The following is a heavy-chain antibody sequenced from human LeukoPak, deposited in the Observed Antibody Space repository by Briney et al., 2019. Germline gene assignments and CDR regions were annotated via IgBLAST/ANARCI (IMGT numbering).Heavy chain of an antibody. Sequence: PSETLSLTCSVSGTSVTPYSWSWIRQPPGRGLEWIGYFYTSGNTHQNPSLKSRVTMSIDASKNQFSLRLSSMTAADTAVYYCARTTVLWFDPWGQGTLVTVSS. CDR2: FYTSGNT. V-gene: IGHV4-4*09. D-gene: IGHD4-11*01. CDR1: GTSVTPYS. J-gene: IGHJ5*02. CDR3: ARTTVLWFDP.